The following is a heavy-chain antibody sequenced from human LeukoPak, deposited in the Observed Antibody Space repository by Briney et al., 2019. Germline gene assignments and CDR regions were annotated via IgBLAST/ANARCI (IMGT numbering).Heavy chain of an antibody. CDR1: GYTFTGYY. J-gene: IGHJ4*02. V-gene: IGHV1-2*02. CDR2: INPNSGGT. CDR3: ARDCSSTSCYSSDR. D-gene: IGHD2-2*01. Sequence: ASVKVSCKASGYTFTGYYMHWVRQAPGQGLEWMGWINPNSGGTNYAQKFQGRVTMTRDTSISTACMELSRLRSDDTAVYYCARDCSSTSCYSSDRWGQGTLVTVSS.